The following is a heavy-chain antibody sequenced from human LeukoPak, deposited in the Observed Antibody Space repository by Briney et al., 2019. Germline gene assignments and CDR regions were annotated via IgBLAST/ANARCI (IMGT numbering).Heavy chain of an antibody. CDR1: GYTSTGYY. J-gene: IGHJ4*02. D-gene: IGHD5-24*01. V-gene: IGHV1-2*02. CDR2: INPNSGGT. CDR3: ATSRWLPPYYFDY. Sequence: GASVKVSCKASGYTSTGYYMHWVRQAPGQGLEWMGWINPNSGGTNYAQKFQGRVTMTRDTSISTAYMELSRLRSDDTAVYYCATSRWLPPYYFDYWGQGTLVTVSS.